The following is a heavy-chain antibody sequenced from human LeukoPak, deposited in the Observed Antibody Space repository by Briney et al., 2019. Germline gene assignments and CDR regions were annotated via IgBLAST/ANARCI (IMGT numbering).Heavy chain of an antibody. D-gene: IGHD1-26*01. CDR2: IYTSGST. CDR1: GGSISSSSYY. J-gene: IGHJ4*02. CDR3: ATYQYDEIVGATPYFDY. V-gene: IGHV4-61*02. Sequence: PSETLSLTCTVSGGSISSSSYYWSWIRQPAGKGLEWIGRIYTSGSTNYNPSLKSRVTMSVDTSKNQFSLKLSSVTAADTAVYYCATYQYDEIVGATPYFDYWGQGTLVTVSS.